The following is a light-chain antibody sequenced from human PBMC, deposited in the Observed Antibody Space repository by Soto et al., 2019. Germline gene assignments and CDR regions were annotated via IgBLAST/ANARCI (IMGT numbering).Light chain of an antibody. Sequence: QSVLTQPASVSGSPGQSITISCTATTSDVGGFDSVSWYQQHPGTAPRVIIYEVSNRPSGVSYRFSGSKSANTASLTISGLQADDEAVYYCSSYTTSNTWLFGGGTKLTVL. CDR2: EVS. CDR1: TSDVGGFDS. J-gene: IGLJ3*02. CDR3: SSYTTSNTWL. V-gene: IGLV2-14*01.